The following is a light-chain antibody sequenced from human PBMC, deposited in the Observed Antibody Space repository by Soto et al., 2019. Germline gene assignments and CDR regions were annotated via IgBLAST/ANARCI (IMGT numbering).Light chain of an antibody. J-gene: IGKJ4*01. CDR1: QTISSW. Sequence: VQRAQSPSALSAYVGDRVTITCRASQTISSWLAWYQQKPGKAPKVLIYKASSLESGVPSRFSGSGSGTEFTLTISSLQPDDFATYYCKQLNSYPLPFGGGTKVDIK. V-gene: IGKV1-5*03. CDR2: KAS. CDR3: KQLNSYPLP.